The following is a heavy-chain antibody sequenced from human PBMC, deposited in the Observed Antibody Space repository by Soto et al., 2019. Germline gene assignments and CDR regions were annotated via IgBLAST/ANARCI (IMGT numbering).Heavy chain of an antibody. CDR2: ISGSGGST. Sequence: GGSLRLSCAASGFTFSSYAMSWVRQAPGKGLEWVSAISGSGGSTYYADSVKGRFTISRDNSKNTLYLQMNSLRAEDTAVYYCAKLRNDFWSGYYLDYWGQGTLVTVSS. CDR3: AKLRNDFWSGYYLDY. D-gene: IGHD3-3*01. V-gene: IGHV3-23*01. CDR1: GFTFSSYA. J-gene: IGHJ4*02.